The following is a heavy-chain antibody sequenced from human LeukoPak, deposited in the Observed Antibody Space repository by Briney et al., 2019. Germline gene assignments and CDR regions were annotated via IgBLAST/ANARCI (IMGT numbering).Heavy chain of an antibody. CDR2: IYYSGST. Sequence: SETLSLTCTVSGGSISSYYWSWIRQPPGKGLEWIGYIYYSGSTNYNPSLKSRVTISLDTSKNQFSLKLNSVTAADTAVYYCASLPLGSSDRDYWGQGTLVTVSS. CDR3: ASLPLGSSDRDY. CDR1: GGSISSYY. V-gene: IGHV4-59*08. J-gene: IGHJ4*02. D-gene: IGHD6-19*01.